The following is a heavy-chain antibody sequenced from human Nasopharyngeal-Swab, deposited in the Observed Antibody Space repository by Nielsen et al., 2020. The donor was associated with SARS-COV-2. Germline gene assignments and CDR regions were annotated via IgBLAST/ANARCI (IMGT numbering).Heavy chain of an antibody. V-gene: IGHV4-59*01. Sequence: SETLSLTCTVSGGSISSYYWSWIRQPPGKGLVWIGYIYYSGSTNYNPSLKSRVTISVDTSKNQFSLKLSSVTAADTTVYYCARGNCSGGSCYLDYWGQGTLVTVSS. J-gene: IGHJ4*02. CDR2: IYYSGST. CDR1: GGSISSYY. D-gene: IGHD2-15*01. CDR3: ARGNCSGGSCYLDY.